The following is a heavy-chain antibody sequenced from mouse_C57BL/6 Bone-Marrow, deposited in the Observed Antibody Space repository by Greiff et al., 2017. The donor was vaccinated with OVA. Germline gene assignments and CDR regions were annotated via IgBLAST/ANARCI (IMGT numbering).Heavy chain of an antibody. J-gene: IGHJ4*01. D-gene: IGHD1-1*01. CDR3: ERSYGDY. Sequence: QVQLQQSGAELVMPGASVKLSCTASGFTFTSYWMYWVRQSPGQGLEWIAEIDTSDSYTNSDQNLKGKFTLTVDKSTSTAYMHLSSLTSEDSAVYYCERSYGDYWGQGTSVTVSS. CDR2: IDTSDSYT. V-gene: IGHV1-69*01. CDR1: GFTFTSYW.